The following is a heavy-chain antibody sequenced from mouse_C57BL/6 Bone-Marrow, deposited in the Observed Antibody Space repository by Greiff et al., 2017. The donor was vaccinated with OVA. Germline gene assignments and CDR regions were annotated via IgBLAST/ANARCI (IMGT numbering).Heavy chain of an antibody. J-gene: IGHJ3*01. CDR2: IWSGGST. D-gene: IGHD1-1*01. CDR3: ARNWGYYGSAWFAY. Sequence: QVQLKESGPGLVQPSQSLSITCTVSGFSLTSYGVHWVRQSPGKGLEWLGVIWSGGSTDYNAAFISRLSISKDNSKSQVFFKMNSLQADDTAIYYCARNWGYYGSAWFAYWGQGTLVTVSA. V-gene: IGHV2-2*01. CDR1: GFSLTSYG.